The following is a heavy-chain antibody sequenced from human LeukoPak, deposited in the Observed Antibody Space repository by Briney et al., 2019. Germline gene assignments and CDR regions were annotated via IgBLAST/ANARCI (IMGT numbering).Heavy chain of an antibody. D-gene: IGHD4-23*01. CDR2: IYTSGST. V-gene: IGHV4-4*07. CDR1: GGSISSSNW. CDR3: ARASPGYGGNSGIDY. Sequence: SETLSLTCAVSGGSISSSNWWSWVRQPAGKGLEWIGRIYTSGSTNYNPSLKSRVTMSVDTSKNQFSLKLSSVTAADTAVYYCARASPGYGGNSGIDYWGQGTLVTVSS. J-gene: IGHJ4*02.